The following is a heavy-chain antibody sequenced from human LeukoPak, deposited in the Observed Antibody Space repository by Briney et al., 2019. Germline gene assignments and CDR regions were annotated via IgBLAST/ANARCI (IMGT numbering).Heavy chain of an antibody. CDR1: GGSISSYY. V-gene: IGHV4-59*12. Sequence: SETLSLTCTVSGGSISSYYWSWIRQPPGKGLEWIGYIYYSGSTNYNPSLKSRVTISVDTSKNQFSLKLSSVTAADTAVYYCARSRGSGYDLGALDYWGQGTLVTVSS. J-gene: IGHJ4*02. D-gene: IGHD5-12*01. CDR3: ARSRGSGYDLGALDY. CDR2: IYYSGST.